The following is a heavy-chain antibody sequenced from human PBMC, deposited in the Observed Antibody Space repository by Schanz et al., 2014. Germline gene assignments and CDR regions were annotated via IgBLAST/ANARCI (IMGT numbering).Heavy chain of an antibody. J-gene: IGHJ3*01. D-gene: IGHD5-12*01. CDR3: ARDEGKDGYNLAFDV. Sequence: VELVESGGGLGQRGGSLIVSCEGSGFTFSDYYMSWIRQAPGKGLEWVSYISSSSSYTNYADSVKGRFTISRDNAKNSLYLQMNSLRVEDTAIYYCARDEGKDGYNLAFDVWGQGTLVTVSS. CDR2: ISSSSSYT. CDR1: GFTFSDYY. V-gene: IGHV3-11*05.